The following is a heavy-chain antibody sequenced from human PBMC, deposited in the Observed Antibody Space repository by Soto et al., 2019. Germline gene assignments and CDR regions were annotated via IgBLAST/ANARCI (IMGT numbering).Heavy chain of an antibody. CDR1: GGSISSGGYS. V-gene: IGHV4-30-2*01. D-gene: IGHD4-4*01. CDR2: IYHSGST. J-gene: IGHJ4*02. Sequence: QLQLQESGSGLVKPSQTLSLTCAVSGGSISSGGYSWSWIRQPPGKGLEWIGYIYHSGSTYYNPSLKSRVTISVDRSKNQFALKLSSVTAADTAVYYCARGRSNYVAPLFDYWGQGTLVTVSS. CDR3: ARGRSNYVAPLFDY.